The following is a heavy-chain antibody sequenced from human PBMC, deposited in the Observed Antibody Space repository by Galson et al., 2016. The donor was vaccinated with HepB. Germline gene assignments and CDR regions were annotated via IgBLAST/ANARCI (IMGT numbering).Heavy chain of an antibody. V-gene: IGHV1-2*04. CDR2: INPNSGVS. D-gene: IGHD5-12*01. CDR3: AREQVATVNSQHYFYYYAMDI. CDR1: GFTFTDYY. J-gene: IGHJ6*02. Sequence: QSGAEVKKPGESLKISCKASGFTFTDYYIHWVRQAPGQGLEWMGWINPNSGVSHYAQKFQGWVTMTTDMSISTAYMGLNSLKSDDTAVYYCAREQVATVNSQHYFYYYAMDIWGQGTTVTVSS.